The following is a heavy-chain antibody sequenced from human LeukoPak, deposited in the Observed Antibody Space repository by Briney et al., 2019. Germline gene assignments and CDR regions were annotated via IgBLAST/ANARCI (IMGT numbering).Heavy chain of an antibody. V-gene: IGHV4-39*07. CDR3: AREDDSSGYYPDAFDI. Sequence: SETLSLTCTVSGGSISSSSYYWGWIRQPPGKGLEWIGSIYYSGSTYYNPSLNSPVTISVDTSKNQFSLKLNSMTAADTAMYYCAREDDSSGYYPDAFDIWGQGTMVTVSS. CDR1: GGSISSSSYY. D-gene: IGHD3-22*01. CDR2: IYYSGST. J-gene: IGHJ3*02.